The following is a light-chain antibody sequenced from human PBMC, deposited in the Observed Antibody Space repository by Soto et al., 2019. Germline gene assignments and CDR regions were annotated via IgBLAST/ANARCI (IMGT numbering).Light chain of an antibody. J-gene: IGKJ4*01. V-gene: IGKV3-15*01. CDR1: QSVSSN. CDR3: QQYNNWPPGT. Sequence: DIVMTQSPATLSVSPGERATLSCRASQSVSSNLAWYQQKPGQAPRLLIYGASTRATSIPARFSGSGSGTEFTLTISSLQSEDFAVYYCQQYNNWPPGTFGGGTKVDIK. CDR2: GAS.